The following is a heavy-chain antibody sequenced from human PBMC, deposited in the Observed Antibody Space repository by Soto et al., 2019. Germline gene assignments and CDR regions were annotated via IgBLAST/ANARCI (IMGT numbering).Heavy chain of an antibody. Sequence: GGSLRLSCSASGFTFSSYAMHWVRQAPGKGLEYVSAISSNGGSTYYADSVKGRFTISRDNSKNTLYLQMSSLRTEDTAVYYCVKNGGRGWVNWFDPWGQGALVTVSS. CDR1: GFTFSSYA. V-gene: IGHV3-64D*06. J-gene: IGHJ5*02. CDR3: VKNGGRGWVNWFDP. D-gene: IGHD2-8*01. CDR2: ISSNGGST.